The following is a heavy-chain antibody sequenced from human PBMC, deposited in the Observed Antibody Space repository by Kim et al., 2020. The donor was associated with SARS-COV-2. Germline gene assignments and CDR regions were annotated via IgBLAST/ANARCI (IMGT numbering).Heavy chain of an antibody. D-gene: IGHD1-26*01. V-gene: IGHV3-11*06. Sequence: DSVTGRFTISRDNAKNSLYLQMNSLRAEDTAVYYCARGSVGATAYNWFDPWGQGTLVTVSS. J-gene: IGHJ5*02. CDR3: ARGSVGATAYNWFDP.